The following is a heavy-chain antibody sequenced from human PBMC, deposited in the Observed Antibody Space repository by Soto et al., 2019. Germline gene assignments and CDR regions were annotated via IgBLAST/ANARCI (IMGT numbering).Heavy chain of an antibody. J-gene: IGHJ4*02. V-gene: IGHV3-23*01. CDR2: ISGSGSST. CDR1: GFTFSSYA. D-gene: IGHD6-19*01. CDR3: AKGYNSGWSFFDY. Sequence: GGSLRLSCAASGFTFSSYAMSWVRQTPGKGLEWVSAISGSGSSTYYADSVKGRFTISRDNSKNTVYLQMNSLRAEDTALYYCAKGYNSGWSFFDYWGQGTLVNVSS.